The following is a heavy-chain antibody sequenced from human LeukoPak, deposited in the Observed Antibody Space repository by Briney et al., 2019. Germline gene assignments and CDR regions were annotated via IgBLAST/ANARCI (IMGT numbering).Heavy chain of an antibody. CDR3: AKDLDY. CDR1: GFSFNSYA. J-gene: IGHJ4*02. Sequence: GGSLRLSCAASGFSFNSYAMNWVRQAPGKGLEWVSGISGSGGSTYYVDAVKGRLTISRDNSKNTLYLQMNGLGAEDTAVYYCAKDLDYWGQGTLVTVSS. CDR2: ISGSGGST. V-gene: IGHV3-23*01.